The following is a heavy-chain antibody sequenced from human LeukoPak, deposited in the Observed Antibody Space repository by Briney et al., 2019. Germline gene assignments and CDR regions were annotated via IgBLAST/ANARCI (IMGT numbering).Heavy chain of an antibody. CDR2: ISGSGGST. CDR3: AKIYYGSGSYFDY. D-gene: IGHD3-10*01. CDR1: GFTFSSYA. Sequence: GGSLRLSCAASGFTFSSYAMSWVRQAPGKGLEWVSAISGSGGSTYYADSVKGRFTISRDNSKNTPYLQMNSLRAEDTAVYYCAKIYYGSGSYFDYWGQGTLVTVSS. V-gene: IGHV3-23*01. J-gene: IGHJ4*02.